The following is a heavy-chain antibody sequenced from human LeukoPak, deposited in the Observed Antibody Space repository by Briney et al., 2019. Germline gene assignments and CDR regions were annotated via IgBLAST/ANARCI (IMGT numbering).Heavy chain of an antibody. J-gene: IGHJ5*02. CDR3: AKDKPTLANSGYYYGS. CDR1: GFTFSSFG. D-gene: IGHD3-22*01. CDR2: IRYDGSNQ. Sequence: GGSLRLSCVTSGFTFSSFGMHWVRQAPGKGLEWVAFIRYDGSNQYYADSVKGRFTISRDNSKNTLYLQMNSLRVDDAALYYCAKDKPTLANSGYYYGSWGQGTLVTVSS. V-gene: IGHV3-30*02.